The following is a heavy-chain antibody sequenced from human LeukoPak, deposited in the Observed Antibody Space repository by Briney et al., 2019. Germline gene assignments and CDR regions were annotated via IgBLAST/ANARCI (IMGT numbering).Heavy chain of an antibody. CDR2: FDPEDGET. CDR1: GYTLTELS. V-gene: IGHV1-24*01. J-gene: IGHJ4*02. Sequence: GASVKVSCKVSGYTLTELSMHWVRQAPGKGLEWMGGFDPEDGETIYAQKFQGRVTMTEDTSTDTAYMELSSLRSEDTAVYYSATGRYGDSNFDYWGQGTLVTVSS. CDR3: ATGRYGDSNFDY. D-gene: IGHD4-17*01.